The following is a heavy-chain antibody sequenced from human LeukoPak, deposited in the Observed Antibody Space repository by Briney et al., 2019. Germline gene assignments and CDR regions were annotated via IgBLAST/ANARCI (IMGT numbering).Heavy chain of an antibody. CDR2: IIPIFGTA. V-gene: IGHV1-69*01. CDR1: GGTFSSYA. J-gene: IGHJ4*02. Sequence: GASVKVSCKASGGTFSSYAISWVRQAPGQGLEWMGGIIPIFGTANYAQKFQGRVTIIADESTSTAYMELSSLRSEDTAVYYCARGTTVTTFDILGYWGQGTLVTVSS. CDR3: ARGTTVTTFDILGY. D-gene: IGHD4-17*01.